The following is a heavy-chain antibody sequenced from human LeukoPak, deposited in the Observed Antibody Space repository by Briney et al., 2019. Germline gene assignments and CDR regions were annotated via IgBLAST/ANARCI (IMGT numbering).Heavy chain of an antibody. V-gene: IGHV5-51*01. Sequence: GASLQISCKGSGYSFTSYWIGWVRQLPGKGLEWMGIIYPGDSDTRYSPSFQGQVTISADKSISTAYLQWSSLKASDTAMYYCARSSSRPGRLWFGELLFDYWGQGTLSPSPQ. CDR2: IYPGDSDT. D-gene: IGHD3-10*01. CDR3: ARSSSRPGRLWFGELLFDY. CDR1: GYSFTSYW. J-gene: IGHJ4*02.